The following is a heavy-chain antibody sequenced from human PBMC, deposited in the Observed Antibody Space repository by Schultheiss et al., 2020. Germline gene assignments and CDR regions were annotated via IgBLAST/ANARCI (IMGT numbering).Heavy chain of an antibody. Sequence: SETLSLTCTVSGGSISSGGYYWSWIRQHPGKGLEWIGYIYYSGSTYYNPSLKSRVTISVDTSKNQFSLKLSSVTAADTAVYYCARDAGSSSIYYYYYGIDVWGQGTTVTVSS. V-gene: IGHV4-31*03. CDR3: ARDAGSSSIYYYYYGIDV. J-gene: IGHJ6*02. CDR2: IYYSGST. D-gene: IGHD6-6*01. CDR1: GGSISSGGYY.